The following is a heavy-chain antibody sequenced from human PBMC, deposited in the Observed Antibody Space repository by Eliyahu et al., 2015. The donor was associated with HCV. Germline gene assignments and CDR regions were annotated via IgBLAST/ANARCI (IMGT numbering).Heavy chain of an antibody. D-gene: IGHD4-17*01. CDR3: ARNADYGDPQRFDY. CDR2: IYPSGSRT. Sequence: EVQLVQSGAEVKKSGESLKISCKGSGFSFPNYWIGWVRQMPGKGLEWMGIIYPSGSRTRYSPSFEGQVTISVDKSTSTSYVQWSSLKASDTAVYFCARNADYGDPQRFDYWGQGTLVTVSS. CDR1: GFSFPNYW. V-gene: IGHV5-51*01. J-gene: IGHJ4*02.